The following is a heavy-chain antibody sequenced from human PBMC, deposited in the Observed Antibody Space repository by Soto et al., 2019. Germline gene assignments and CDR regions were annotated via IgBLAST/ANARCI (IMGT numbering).Heavy chain of an antibody. V-gene: IGHV1-18*01. D-gene: IGHD3-9*01. Sequence: QVQLVQSGAEVKKPGASVKVSCKASGYTFTSYGISWVRQAPGQGLEWMGWISAYNDNTNYAQKLQGRVTMTTDTSTSTAYMGLRSLRSDDTAVYSCARDAAPPKRNYEILTGYYLDWGQGTLVTVSS. J-gene: IGHJ4*02. CDR2: ISAYNDNT. CDR1: GYTFTSYG. CDR3: ARDAAPPKRNYEILTGYYLD.